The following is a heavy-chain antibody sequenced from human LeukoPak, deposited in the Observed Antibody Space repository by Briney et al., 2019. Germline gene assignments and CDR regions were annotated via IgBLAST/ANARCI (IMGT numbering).Heavy chain of an antibody. V-gene: IGHV3-48*02. CDR2: ICGGSSTI. D-gene: IGHD5-12*01. CDR1: GFTFSSYS. J-gene: IGHJ4*02. Sequence: GGSLRLSCAASGFTFSSYSMNWVRQAPGKGLEWVAYICGGSSTIYYADSVKGRSTISRDNAKNSLFLQMNSLRDEDTAVYYCARDIGGYPPSPFDYWGQGTLVTVSS. CDR3: ARDIGGYPPSPFDY.